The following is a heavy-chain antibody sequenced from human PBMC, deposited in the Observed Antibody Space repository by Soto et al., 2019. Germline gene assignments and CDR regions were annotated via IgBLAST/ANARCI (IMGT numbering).Heavy chain of an antibody. V-gene: IGHV4-4*02. CDR2: ISHSGTT. J-gene: IGHJ4*02. D-gene: IGHD2-21*01. CDR1: GGSISTNW. Sequence: QVQLQESGPGLVKPSGTLSLTCAVSGGSISTNWWSWVRQPPGQGLGWIGEISHSGTTNHNPSLLSRVTISIDKCKNPLSLDLTSVTAADTAVYYCARHISVPRTRGFDYWGQGTLVTVSS. CDR3: ARHISVPRTRGFDY.